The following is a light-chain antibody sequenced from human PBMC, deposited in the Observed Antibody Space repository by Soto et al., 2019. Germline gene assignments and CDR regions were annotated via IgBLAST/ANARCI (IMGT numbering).Light chain of an antibody. J-gene: IGKJ2*01. Sequence: EIVMTQSPATLSVSPGERASHSCRASQSISRSLAWYQQKPGQAPRLLISDASTRATGIPARFSGSGSGTEFTLTISSLQSEDFALYYCHQYNSWPPGTFGQGTKVDI. V-gene: IGKV3-15*01. CDR2: DAS. CDR3: HQYNSWPPGT. CDR1: QSISRS.